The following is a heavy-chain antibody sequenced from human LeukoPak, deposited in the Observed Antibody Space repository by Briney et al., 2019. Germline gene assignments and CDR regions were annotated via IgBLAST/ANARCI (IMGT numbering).Heavy chain of an antibody. CDR1: RVSVNSGGYY. CDR2: VYFSGTT. Sequence: PSETLSLTCSVSRVSVNSGGYYWNWLRHHPERGLESIGHVYFSGTTYYNPALKSRITILKDATQNHFTLKVDSVTPTDTAVYFCAGGKYDILSGYFRFDHWGQGTQVTVSS. J-gene: IGHJ4*02. CDR3: AGGKYDILSGYFRFDH. V-gene: IGHV4-31*03. D-gene: IGHD3-9*01.